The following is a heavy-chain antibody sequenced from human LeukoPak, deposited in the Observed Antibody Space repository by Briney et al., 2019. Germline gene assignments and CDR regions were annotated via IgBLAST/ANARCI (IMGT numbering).Heavy chain of an antibody. V-gene: IGHV3-15*01. J-gene: IGHJ4*02. CDR2: IRGKADGGAP. Sequence: GGSLRLSCTASGLTFSSAWMSWVRQAPGKGLEWIGHIRGKADGGAPDYAAPVKGKFTISRDDSKSTLFLRMDSLQIEDTAVYYCTTARRASSSLDYWGQGTLVTVSS. D-gene: IGHD5-24*01. CDR1: GLTFSSAW. CDR3: TTARRASSSLDY.